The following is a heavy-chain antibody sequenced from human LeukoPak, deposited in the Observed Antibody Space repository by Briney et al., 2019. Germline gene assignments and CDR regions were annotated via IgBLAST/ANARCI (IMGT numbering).Heavy chain of an antibody. CDR1: GYSFTSYW. V-gene: IGHV5-51*01. D-gene: IGHD4-23*01. CDR2: IYPGGSDT. J-gene: IGHJ6*03. Sequence: GESLKISCKGSGYSFTSYWIGWVRQMPGKGLEWMGIIYPGGSDTRYSPSFQGQVTISADKSISTAYLQWSSLKASDTAMYYCARHGGNSPVTNYYYYMDVWGKGTTVTVSS. CDR3: ARHGGNSPVTNYYYYMDV.